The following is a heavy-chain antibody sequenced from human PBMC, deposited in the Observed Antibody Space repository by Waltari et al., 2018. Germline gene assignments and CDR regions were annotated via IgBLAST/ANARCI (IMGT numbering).Heavy chain of an antibody. CDR3: ARARMLVGAPDAFDI. CDR1: GFTFSSYS. CDR2: ISSSSSTI. Sequence: EVQLVESGGGLVQPGGSLRLSCAASGFTFSSYSMNWVRQAPGKGLEWVSYISSSSSTIYYADSVKGRFTISRDNAKNSLYLQMNSLRAEDTAVYYCARARMLVGAPDAFDIWGQGTMVTVSS. D-gene: IGHD1-26*01. J-gene: IGHJ3*02. V-gene: IGHV3-48*01.